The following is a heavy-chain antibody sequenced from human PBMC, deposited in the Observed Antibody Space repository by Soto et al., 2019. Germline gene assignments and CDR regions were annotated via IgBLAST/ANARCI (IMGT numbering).Heavy chain of an antibody. J-gene: IGHJ6*02. V-gene: IGHV1-18*01. CDR3: ASYVGATSYYYYGMDV. Sequence: QVPLVQSGAEVKKPGASVKVSCKASGYTFTSYGISWVRQAPGQGLEWMGWISAYNGNTNYAQKLQGRVTMTTDTSTSTAYKELRSLRSDDTAVYYCASYVGATSYYYYGMDVWGQGTTVTVSS. CDR2: ISAYNGNT. D-gene: IGHD1-26*01. CDR1: GYTFTSYG.